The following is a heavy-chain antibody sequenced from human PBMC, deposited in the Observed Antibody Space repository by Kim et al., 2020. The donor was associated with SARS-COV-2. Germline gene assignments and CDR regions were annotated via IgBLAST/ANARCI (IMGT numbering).Heavy chain of an antibody. CDR3: ASARTPNYYDSRMVGSIQKRPPDRRPTAIYYFDY. D-gene: IGHD3-22*01. CDR2: INHSGST. J-gene: IGHJ4*02. V-gene: IGHV4-34*01. CDR1: GGSFSGYY. Sequence: SETLSLTCAVYGGSFSGYYWSWIRQPPGKGLEWIGEINHSGSTNYNPSLKSRVTISVDTSKNQFSLKLSSVTAADTAVYYCASARTPNYYDSRMVGSIQKRPPDRRPTAIYYFDYWGQGTLVTVSS.